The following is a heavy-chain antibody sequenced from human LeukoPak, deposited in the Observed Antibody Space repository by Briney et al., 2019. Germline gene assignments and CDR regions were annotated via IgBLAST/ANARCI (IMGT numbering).Heavy chain of an antibody. CDR3: ARQGGYIAPLAL. CDR2: ISYSGNT. D-gene: IGHD6-13*01. V-gene: IGHV4-59*08. Sequence: SETLSLTCTVSGGSISSYYWSWIRQPPGKGLEWIGYISYSGNTNYNPSLKSRVTISVDTSKNQFSLKLSSVTAADAAVYYCARQGGYIAPLALWGQGTLVTVSS. CDR1: GGSISSYY. J-gene: IGHJ4*02.